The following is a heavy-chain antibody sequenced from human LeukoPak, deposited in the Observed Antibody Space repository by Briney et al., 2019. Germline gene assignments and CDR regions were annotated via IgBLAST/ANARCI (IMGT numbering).Heavy chain of an antibody. J-gene: IGHJ3*02. D-gene: IGHD3-22*01. CDR3: ARVVPPYYYDSSVRAFDI. CDR2: INHVGAT. V-gene: IGHV4-34*01. Sequence: SETLSLTCAVYGGSFSGYYWSWIRQPPEKGLEWIGEINHVGATNYNPSLKSRVTISVDTSKNQFSLKLSSVTAADTAVYYCARVVPPYYYDSSVRAFDIWGQGTMVTVSS. CDR1: GGSFSGYY.